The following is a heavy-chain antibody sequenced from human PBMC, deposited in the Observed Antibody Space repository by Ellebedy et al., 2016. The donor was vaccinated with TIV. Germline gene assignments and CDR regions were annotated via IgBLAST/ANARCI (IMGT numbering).Heavy chain of an antibody. D-gene: IGHD6-13*01. J-gene: IGHJ3*01. V-gene: IGHV1-3*01. Sequence: AASVKVSCKASGYTFTKFPMHWLRQAPGQRLEWMGWTNADNGDTKYSQKFQGRVTFLRDTSASTAYMELGSLRSEDTAIYYCARDLGSTSWYGDAFDVWGQGTMVTVSS. CDR1: GYTFTKFP. CDR2: TNADNGDT. CDR3: ARDLGSTSWYGDAFDV.